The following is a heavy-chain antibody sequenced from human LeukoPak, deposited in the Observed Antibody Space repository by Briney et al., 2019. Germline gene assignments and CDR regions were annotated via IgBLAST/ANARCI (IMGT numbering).Heavy chain of an antibody. CDR1: GFTFSSYA. J-gene: IGHJ4*02. CDR2: IVGSGDST. CDR3: AKRGYFDFYFDY. D-gene: IGHD3-9*01. V-gene: IGHV3-23*01. Sequence: GGSLRLSCAVSGFTFSSYAMSWVRRVPGKGLEWVSTIVGSGDSTYYADSVNGRFTISRDNSKNTLYLQMNGLRAEDTAVYYCAKRGYFDFYFDYWGQGTLVTVSS.